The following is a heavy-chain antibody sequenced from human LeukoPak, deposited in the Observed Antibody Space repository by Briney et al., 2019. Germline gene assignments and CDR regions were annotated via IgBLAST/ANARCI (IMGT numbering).Heavy chain of an antibody. CDR1: GGTFSSYA. D-gene: IGHD1-1*01. Sequence: SVKVSCKASGGTFSSYAISWVRQAPGQGLEWMGGIIPIFGTANYAQKFQGRVTITTDESTSTAYMELSSLRSEDTAVYYCARELYNSAGASDIWGQGTMVTVSS. CDR2: IIPIFGTA. J-gene: IGHJ3*02. CDR3: ARELYNSAGASDI. V-gene: IGHV1-69*05.